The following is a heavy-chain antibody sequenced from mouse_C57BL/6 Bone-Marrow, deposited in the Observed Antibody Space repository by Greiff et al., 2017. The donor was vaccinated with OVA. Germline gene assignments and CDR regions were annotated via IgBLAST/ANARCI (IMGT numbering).Heavy chain of an antibody. CDR2: ISDGGSYT. Sequence: EVQVVESGGGLVKPGGSLKLSCAASGFTFSSYAMSWVRQTPEKRLEWVATISDGGSYTYYPDNVKGRFTISRDNAKNNLYLQMSHLKSEDTAMYYCARDLTIPFAYWGQGTLVTVSA. J-gene: IGHJ3*01. V-gene: IGHV5-4*01. CDR1: GFTFSSYA. CDR3: ARDLTIPFAY. D-gene: IGHD2-13*01.